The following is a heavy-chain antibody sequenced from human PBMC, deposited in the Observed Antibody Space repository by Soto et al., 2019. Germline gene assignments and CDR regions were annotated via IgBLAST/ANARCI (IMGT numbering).Heavy chain of an antibody. J-gene: IGHJ4*02. CDR2: MNPKRRNG. Sequence: QVQLVQSGAELKAPGASMKVSCKASGYTFTNYDITWVRQISGHGLEWMGWMNPKRRNGGYAETVQVTITSSTDASISKAYIELSSLTSEDTALYFCARGRNKKWEPPRSPDYWGQGTLVSVSS. D-gene: IGHD1-26*01. CDR3: ARGRNKKWEPPRSPDY. CDR1: GYTFTNYD. V-gene: IGHV1-8*01.